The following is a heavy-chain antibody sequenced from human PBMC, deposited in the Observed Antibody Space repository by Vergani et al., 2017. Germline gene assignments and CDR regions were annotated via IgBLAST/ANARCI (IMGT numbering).Heavy chain of an antibody. Sequence: EVQLLESGGGLVQPGGSLRLSCTASGFTFQAFAFHWVRQVSGRGLEWVSGIDRNYGVKNGNSFEGRFGISRDNAKKAVFLQMNSLRAEDTAVYYCAKEGYGDYFVHSFDIWGQGTMVTVSS. V-gene: IGHV3-9*01. CDR3: AKEGYGDYFVHSFDI. D-gene: IGHD4-17*01. CDR2: IDRNYGVK. J-gene: IGHJ3*02. CDR1: GFTFQAFA.